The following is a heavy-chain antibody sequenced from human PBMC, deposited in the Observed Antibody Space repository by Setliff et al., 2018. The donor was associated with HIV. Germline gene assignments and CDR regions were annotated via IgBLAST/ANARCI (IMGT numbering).Heavy chain of an antibody. Sequence: GESLKISCKASGYSFTNYWIGWVRQMPGKGLEWIGVIYPGDSVTRYGPSFQGQVTISVDQSITTAYLQWSSLKASDTAMYYCATSPGTYSDSSASYFDYWGQGTLVTVSS. CDR1: GYSFTNYW. CDR3: ATSPGTYSDSSASYFDY. CDR2: IYPGDSVT. V-gene: IGHV5-51*01. D-gene: IGHD6-6*01. J-gene: IGHJ4*02.